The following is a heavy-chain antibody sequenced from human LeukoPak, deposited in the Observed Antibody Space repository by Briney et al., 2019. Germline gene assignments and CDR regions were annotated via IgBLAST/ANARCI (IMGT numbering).Heavy chain of an antibody. CDR2: ISSSSSSYT. CDR3: ARVVNCSGGSCYLGLFDY. V-gene: IGHV3-11*05. D-gene: IGHD2-15*01. CDR1: GFTFSDYY. J-gene: IGHJ4*02. Sequence: GGSLRLSCAASGFTFSDYYMSWIRQAPGKGLEWVSYISSSSSSYTNYADSVKGRFTISRDNAKNSLYLQMNSLRAEDTAVYYCARVVNCSGGSCYLGLFDYWGQGTLVTVSS.